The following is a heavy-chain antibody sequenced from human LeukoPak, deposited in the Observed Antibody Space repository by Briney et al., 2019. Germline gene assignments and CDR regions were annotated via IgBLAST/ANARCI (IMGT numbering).Heavy chain of an antibody. CDR3: ARDVRYDSSGYYVWYFDL. J-gene: IGHJ2*01. CDR2: IKQSGSEK. V-gene: IGHV3-7*01. Sequence: GALRLSWAGPGFPLRWYLIGRGRQAPGKGVGGVGKIKQSGSEKYYVDSVKGRFTISRDNAKNSLYLQMNSLRAEDTAVYYCARDVRYDSSGYYVWYFDLWGRGTLVTVSS. D-gene: IGHD3-22*01. CDR1: GFPLRWYL.